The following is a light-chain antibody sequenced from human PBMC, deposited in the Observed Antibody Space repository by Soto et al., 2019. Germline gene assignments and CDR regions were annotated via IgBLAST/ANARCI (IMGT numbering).Light chain of an antibody. J-gene: IGKJ1*01. V-gene: IGKV4-1*01. CDR3: QQYYSTQPT. CDR2: WAS. CDR1: QSVLYSSNNKNY. Sequence: DIVMTQSPDSLAVSMGERATINCKFSQSVLYSSNNKNYLAWYQQKPGQPPKLLIYWASTRESGVPDRFSGSGSGTDFTLTISSLQAEDVAVYNCQQYYSTQPTFGQGIKVEIK.